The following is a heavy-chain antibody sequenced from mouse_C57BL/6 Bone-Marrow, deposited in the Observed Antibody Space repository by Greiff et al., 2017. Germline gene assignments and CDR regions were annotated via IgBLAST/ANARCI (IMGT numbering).Heavy chain of an antibody. CDR3: ARDRYYGSSPDF. CDR2: ISDGGSYT. J-gene: IGHJ2*01. Sequence: VMLVESGAGLVKPGASLKLSCAASGFTFSSYSMSLVRQTPEKSLEWVATISDGGSYTYYPDHVKGRFTITSDTAYNNLYMQMSHLTSVNTAMYYGARDRYYGSSPDFWGQGITGAVS. D-gene: IGHD1-1*01. V-gene: IGHV5-4*01. CDR1: GFTFSSYS.